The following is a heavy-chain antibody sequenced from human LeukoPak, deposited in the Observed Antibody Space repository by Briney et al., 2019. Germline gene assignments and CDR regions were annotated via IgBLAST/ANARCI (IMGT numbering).Heavy chain of an antibody. CDR3: ARSPHYDSSGYYYYFDS. Sequence: GGSLRLSCAASGFTVSSNYMIWVPQAPGQGLEWVSVIYSGGTTDYADSVKGRFTISRDNSKNTVYLQMNSLRAEDTAVYFCARSPHYDSSGYYYYFDSWGQGTLVTVSS. CDR1: GFTVSSNY. D-gene: IGHD3-22*01. V-gene: IGHV3-53*01. CDR2: IYSGGTT. J-gene: IGHJ4*02.